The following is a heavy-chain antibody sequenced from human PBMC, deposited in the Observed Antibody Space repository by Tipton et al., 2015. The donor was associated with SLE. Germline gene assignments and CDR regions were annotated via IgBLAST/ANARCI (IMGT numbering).Heavy chain of an antibody. CDR1: GGSISSYY. CDR2: IYYSGST. J-gene: IGHJ3*02. V-gene: IGHV4-59*08. Sequence: TLSLTCTVSGGSISSYYWSWIRQPPGKGLEWIGYIYYSGSTNYNPSLKSRVTISVDTSKNQFSLKLSSVTAADTAVYYCAGVAGAAELLNAFDIWGQGTMVTVSS. D-gene: IGHD1-26*01. CDR3: AGVAGAAELLNAFDI.